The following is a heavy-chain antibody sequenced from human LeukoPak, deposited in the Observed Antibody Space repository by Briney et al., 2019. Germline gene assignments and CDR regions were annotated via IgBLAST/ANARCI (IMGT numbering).Heavy chain of an antibody. V-gene: IGHV1-18*01. CDR1: GYSFTNYG. J-gene: IGHJ3*02. Sequence: ASVKVSCKASGYSFTNYGITWVRQAPGQGLEWMGWISTYNDNTDFQDRVTMTTDASTSTAYMELRSLSSDDTAVYYCARRVAVARRDAFDIWGQGTMVTVSS. CDR2: ISTYNDNT. D-gene: IGHD6-19*01. CDR3: ARRVAVARRDAFDI.